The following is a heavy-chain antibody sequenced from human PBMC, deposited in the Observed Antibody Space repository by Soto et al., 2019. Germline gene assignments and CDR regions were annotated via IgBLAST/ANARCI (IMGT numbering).Heavy chain of an antibody. CDR2: INHSGGT. V-gene: IGHV4-34*01. CDR1: GGSFSAYY. Sequence: SETLSLTCAVYGGSFSAYYWSWIRQPPGKGLEWIGEINHSGGTNYNPSLKSRVTISVDTSKSQFSLKLTSVTAADTAVYYCARQLNYDFWSGYYTFDPWGQGTLVTVSS. D-gene: IGHD3-3*01. CDR3: ARQLNYDFWSGYYTFDP. J-gene: IGHJ5*02.